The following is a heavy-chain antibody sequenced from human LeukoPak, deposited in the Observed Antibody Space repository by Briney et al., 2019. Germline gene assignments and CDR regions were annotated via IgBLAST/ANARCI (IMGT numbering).Heavy chain of an antibody. CDR1: TFTVASNY. V-gene: IGHV3-66*02. J-gene: IGHJ4*02. D-gene: IGHD4-23*01. CDR3: ANALDDFGGG. Sequence: WGSLRLSCAVSTFTVASNYMSWVRQTPGKGLVWVSDIYQGGSTYYSDSVKGRFTVSRDNTKNTLYLQMNSLRTEDTAVYYCANALDDFGGGWGQGTLVTVSS. CDR2: IYQGGST.